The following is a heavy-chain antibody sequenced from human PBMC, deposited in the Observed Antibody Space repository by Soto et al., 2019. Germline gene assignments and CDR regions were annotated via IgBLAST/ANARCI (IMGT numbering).Heavy chain of an antibody. CDR2: INHSGST. Sequence: PSETLSLTCTVAGGSISRGDYYWSWIRQPPGKGLEWIGEINHSGSTYYNPSLKSRVTISVDTSKNQFSLKLSSVTAADTAVYYCATMKDEYYYGSGSYYKRYFDYWGQGTLVTVSS. D-gene: IGHD3-10*01. J-gene: IGHJ4*02. V-gene: IGHV4-39*01. CDR3: ATMKDEYYYGSGSYYKRYFDY. CDR1: GGSISRGDYY.